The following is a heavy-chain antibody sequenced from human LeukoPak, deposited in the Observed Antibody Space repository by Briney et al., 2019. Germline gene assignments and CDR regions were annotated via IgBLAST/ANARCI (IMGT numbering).Heavy chain of an antibody. V-gene: IGHV4-39*01. CDR1: GGSISSSSYY. CDR3: ARGYCSSTSCYKSRWFDP. J-gene: IGHJ5*02. Sequence: SETLSLTCTVSGGSISSSSYYWGWIRQPPGKGLEWIGSIYYSGSTYYNPSLKSRVTISVDTSKNQFSLKLSSVTAADTAVYYCARGYCSSTSCYKSRWFDPWGQGTLVTVSS. CDR2: IYYSGST. D-gene: IGHD2-2*02.